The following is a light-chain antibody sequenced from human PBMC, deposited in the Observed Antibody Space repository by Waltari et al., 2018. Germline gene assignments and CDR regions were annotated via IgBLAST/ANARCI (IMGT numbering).Light chain of an antibody. CDR1: SSDVAGYNY. J-gene: IGLJ2*01. CDR2: EVS. CDR3: SSYAGSKGVV. Sequence: QSALTQPPPASGSPGQSVTISCTGTSSDVAGYNYVPWYQQHPGKAPRLMIYEVSKRPSGVPDRFSGSKSGNTASLTVSGLQAEDEADYYCSSYAGSKGVVFGGGTKLTVL. V-gene: IGLV2-8*01.